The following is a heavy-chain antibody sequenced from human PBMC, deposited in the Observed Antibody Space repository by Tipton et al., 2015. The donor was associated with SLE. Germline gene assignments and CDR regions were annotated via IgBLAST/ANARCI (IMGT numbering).Heavy chain of an antibody. CDR1: GYTFTSYC. Sequence: QLVQSGAEVKKPGASVKVSCKASGYTFTSYCITWVRQAPGQGLEWMGWISGYNGNTNYAQKLQGRVTMTTDTSTSTAYMELRSLRSDDTGVYYCARLGVWDFYYYLVVWGKGPAVTVSS. V-gene: IGHV1-18*01. CDR3: ARLGVWDFYYYLVV. J-gene: IGHJ6*03. D-gene: IGHD3-16*01. CDR2: ISGYNGNT.